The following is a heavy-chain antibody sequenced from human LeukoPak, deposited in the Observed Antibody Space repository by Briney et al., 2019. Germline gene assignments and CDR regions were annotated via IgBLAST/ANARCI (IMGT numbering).Heavy chain of an antibody. D-gene: IGHD3-9*01. V-gene: IGHV1-69*13. CDR3: ARGILRYFDWELND. J-gene: IGHJ4*02. CDR2: IIPIFGTA. Sequence: ASVKVSCKASGGTFSSYAISWVRQAPGQGLEWMGGIIPIFGTANYAQKFQGRVTITADESTSTAYMELSSLRSEDTAVYYCARGILRYFDWELNDWGQGTLVTVSS. CDR1: GGTFSSYA.